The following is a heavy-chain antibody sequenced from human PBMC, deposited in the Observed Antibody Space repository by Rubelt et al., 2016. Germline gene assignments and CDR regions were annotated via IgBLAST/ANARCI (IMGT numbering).Heavy chain of an antibody. J-gene: IGHJ2*01. D-gene: IGHD6-25*01. CDR3: AVGCLAQDF. CDR2: ISAYNGNT. CDR1: GYTFTSYG. V-gene: IGHV1-18*01. Sequence: QVQLVQSGAEVKKPGASVKVSCKASGYTFTSYGISWVRQAPGQGLEWMGWISAYNGNTNYAQKLQGRVTVSSGSASAPTLFPLVSCENSPSDTSSVAVGCLAQDF.